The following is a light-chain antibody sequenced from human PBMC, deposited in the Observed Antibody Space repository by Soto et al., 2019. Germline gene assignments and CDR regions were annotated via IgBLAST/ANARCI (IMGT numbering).Light chain of an antibody. CDR1: QSVSTY. J-gene: IGKJ1*01. CDR2: GAS. CDR3: QQSFSTPRT. V-gene: IGKV1-39*01. Sequence: DIQMTHSPSPLSASVGDRVTITCLAIQSVSTYLNWYQQKPGKAPKLLIYGASSLQSGVPSRFSGSGSGTDFTLTISSLQPEDFGTYYCQQSFSTPRTFGQGTKVDIK.